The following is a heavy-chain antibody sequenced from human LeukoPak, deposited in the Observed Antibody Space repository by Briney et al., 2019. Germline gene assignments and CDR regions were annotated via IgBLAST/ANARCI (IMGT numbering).Heavy chain of an antibody. Sequence: ASVKVSCKASGYTFTSYGISWVRQAPGHGLEWRGWISAYTGNTNYAQKLQGRVTKTTDTSTSTAFMELRSLRSDDTAVYYCARDVSYYYGSGSYSYYYYYMDVWGKGTTVTISS. CDR3: ARDVSYYYGSGSYSYYYYYMDV. CDR1: GYTFTSYG. D-gene: IGHD3-10*01. CDR2: ISAYTGNT. J-gene: IGHJ6*03. V-gene: IGHV1-18*01.